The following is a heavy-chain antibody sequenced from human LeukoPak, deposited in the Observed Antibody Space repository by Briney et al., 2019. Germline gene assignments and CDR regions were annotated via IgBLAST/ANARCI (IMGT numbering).Heavy chain of an antibody. Sequence: SETLSLTCTVSGGSIRSYYWSWIRQPPGKGLEWIGYIYYSGSTNYNPSLKSRVTISVDTSKNQFSLKLSSVTAADTAVYYCARALRRDGYNLFDYWGQGTLVTVSS. D-gene: IGHD5-24*01. CDR2: IYYSGST. CDR1: GGSIRSYY. V-gene: IGHV4-59*01. J-gene: IGHJ4*02. CDR3: ARALRRDGYNLFDY.